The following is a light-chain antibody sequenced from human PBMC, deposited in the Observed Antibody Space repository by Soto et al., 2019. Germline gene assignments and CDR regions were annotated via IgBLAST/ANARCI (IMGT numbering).Light chain of an antibody. CDR2: GAS. J-gene: IGKJ5*01. CDR1: QTIATF. CDR3: QLGHTTLT. Sequence: DIQMTQSRSSLSASXXDRVXITCRASQTIATFLNWYQQKPGKAPXXLIYGASTLQSGVPSRFSGSGSGADFTLTISSLQPEDSATYYCQLGHTTLTFGQGTRLEIK. V-gene: IGKV1-39*01.